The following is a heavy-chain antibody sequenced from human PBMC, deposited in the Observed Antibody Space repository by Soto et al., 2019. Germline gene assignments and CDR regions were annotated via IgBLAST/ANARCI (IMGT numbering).Heavy chain of an antibody. Sequence: EVQLLESGGGLVQPGGSLRLSCAASGFTFSSYAMSWVRQAPGKGLEWVSAISGSGGSTYYADSVKGRFTISRYNSKNTRYLQMNSLRAEDTVVYYCSKRGGNDYEELDPYWGQGTLVTVSS. J-gene: IGHJ4*02. V-gene: IGHV3-23*01. CDR1: GFTFSSYA. CDR2: ISGSGGST. D-gene: IGHD4-17*01. CDR3: SKRGGNDYEELDPY.